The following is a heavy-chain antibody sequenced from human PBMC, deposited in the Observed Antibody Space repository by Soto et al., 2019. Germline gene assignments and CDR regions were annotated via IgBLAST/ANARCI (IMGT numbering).Heavy chain of an antibody. V-gene: IGHV3-9*01. Sequence: EVQLVESGGGLVQPGRSLRISCAASGFTFDDYAMHWVRQAPGKGLEWVSGISWNSGSIGYADSVKGRFTISRDNAKNSLYLQMNSLRAEDTALYYCAKGHIAVAGTWSIYYFDYWGQGTLVTVSS. CDR1: GFTFDDYA. CDR2: ISWNSGSI. J-gene: IGHJ4*02. D-gene: IGHD6-19*01. CDR3: AKGHIAVAGTWSIYYFDY.